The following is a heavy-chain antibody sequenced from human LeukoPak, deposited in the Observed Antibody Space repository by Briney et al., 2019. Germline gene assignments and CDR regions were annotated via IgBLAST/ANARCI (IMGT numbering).Heavy chain of an antibody. J-gene: IGHJ4*02. V-gene: IGHV3-11*04. D-gene: IGHD4-23*01. Sequence: PGGSLRLSCDASGFPFSDYYMSWIRQAPGKGLEWVSYITSGGGAMYYADSVKGRFTISRENAKNSLYLQMNSLRAEDTAVYYCARDRGYSTFDYWGQGTLVTVSS. CDR2: ITSGGGAM. CDR1: GFPFSDYY. CDR3: ARDRGYSTFDY.